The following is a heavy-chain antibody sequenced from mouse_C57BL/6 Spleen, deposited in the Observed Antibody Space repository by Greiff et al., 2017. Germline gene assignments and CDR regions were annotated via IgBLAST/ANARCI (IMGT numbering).Heavy chain of an antibody. CDR1: GFSLTSYC. J-gene: IGHJ1*03. Sequence: VKVVESGPGLVAPSPSLSITCTVSGFSLTSYCVHWVRQPPGQGLEWLVVIWRDGSTTYNSAHKSRLSISKDNSKSQVFLKMNSLQTDDTAMYYCARHGPLRGYFEGWGTGTTVTVSS. V-gene: IGHV2-6-1*01. CDR2: IWRDGST. D-gene: IGHD6-1*01. CDR3: ARHGPLRGYFEG.